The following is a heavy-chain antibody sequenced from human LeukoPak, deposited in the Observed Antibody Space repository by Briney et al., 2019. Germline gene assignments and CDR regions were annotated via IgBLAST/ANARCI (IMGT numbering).Heavy chain of an antibody. J-gene: IGHJ4*02. D-gene: IGHD6-19*01. Sequence: GGSLRLSCAASGFTFSDYYMSWIRQAPGKGLEWVSYISSSGSTINYADSVKGRFTISRDNAKNSLYLQMNSLRAEDTAVYYCARDLQSLAAGFDYWGQGTLVTVSS. CDR1: GFTFSDYY. CDR3: ARDLQSLAAGFDY. V-gene: IGHV3-11*04. CDR2: ISSSGSTI.